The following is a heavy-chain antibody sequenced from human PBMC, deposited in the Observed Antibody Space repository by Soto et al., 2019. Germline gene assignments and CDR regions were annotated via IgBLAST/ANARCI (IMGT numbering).Heavy chain of an antibody. CDR3: AKGRSLGGRYCISSPCHFDY. Sequence: QVQLVESGGGVVQPGRSLRLSCVASGFTFSSYGMHWVRQAPGKGLEWVAIISYDGSNTYYADSVKGRFTISRDNSKNALYLQTNSLRAETTSVYYSAKGRSLGGRYCISSPCHFDYWGRGTMVTVSS. J-gene: IGHJ4*02. V-gene: IGHV3-30*18. D-gene: IGHD1-26*01. CDR2: ISYDGSNT. CDR1: GFTFSSYG.